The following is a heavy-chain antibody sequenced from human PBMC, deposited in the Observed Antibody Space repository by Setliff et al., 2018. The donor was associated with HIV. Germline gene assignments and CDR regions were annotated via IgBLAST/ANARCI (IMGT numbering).Heavy chain of an antibody. V-gene: IGHV1-3*01. CDR1: GDTFTTYA. J-gene: IGHJ2*01. CDR3: ARGHHFYWYFDL. Sequence: ASVKVSCKASGDTFTTYALHWVHQAPGQRLEWMGWINAGNGDTKSSQKFQGRVTITRDTSASTAYMELRGLTPDDTAVYYCARGHHFYWYFDLWGPGTLVTVSS. CDR2: INAGNGDT.